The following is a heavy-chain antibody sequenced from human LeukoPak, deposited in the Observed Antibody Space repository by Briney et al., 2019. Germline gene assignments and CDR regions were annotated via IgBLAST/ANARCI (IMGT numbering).Heavy chain of an antibody. CDR2: ILYDGNNK. CDR1: GFTFSSFG. J-gene: IGHJ4*02. V-gene: IGHV3-30*02. Sequence: GGSLRLSCAASGFTFSSFGMHWVRRAPGKGLEWVAFILYDGNNKYYADSVKGRFTLSGDKSKTTLYLQMNSLRAEDTAVYYCARDRSGFYSVDYWGQGTLVTVSS. D-gene: IGHD5-12*01. CDR3: ARDRSGFYSVDY.